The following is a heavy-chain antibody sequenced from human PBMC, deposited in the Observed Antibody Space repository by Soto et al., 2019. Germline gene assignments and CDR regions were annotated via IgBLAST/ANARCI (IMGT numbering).Heavy chain of an antibody. CDR2: INHSGST. CDR1: GGSFSGYY. D-gene: IGHD2-2*01. J-gene: IGHJ4*02. V-gene: IGHV4-34*01. CDR3: ARRYCSSTSCERNYYFDY. Sequence: SETLSLTCAVYGGSFSGYYWSWIRQPPGKGLEWIGEINHSGSTNYNPSLKSRVTISVDTSKNQFSLKLSSVTAADTAVYYCARRYCSSTSCERNYYFDYWGQGTLVTVSS.